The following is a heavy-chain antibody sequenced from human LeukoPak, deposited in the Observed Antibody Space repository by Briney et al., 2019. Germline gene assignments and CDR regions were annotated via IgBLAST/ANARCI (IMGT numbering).Heavy chain of an antibody. V-gene: IGHV3-23*01. CDR2: ISGSGDST. Sequence: GGSLRLSCVASGFTLRSYVMNWVRQTPGKGLEWVSSISGSGDSTFYADSVKGRFSISRDNSKNTLYLQMNSLRAEDTAVYYCAKGLDYWGQGTLVTVSS. CDR3: AKGLDY. CDR1: GFTLRSYV. D-gene: IGHD2-21*01. J-gene: IGHJ4*02.